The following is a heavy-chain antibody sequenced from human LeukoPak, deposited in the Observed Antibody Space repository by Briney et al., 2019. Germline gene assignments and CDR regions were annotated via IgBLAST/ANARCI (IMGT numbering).Heavy chain of an antibody. D-gene: IGHD4-17*01. CDR1: GSTLRSYS. Sequence: GSLRLSRAASGSTLRSYSMNWVRQASGKGLEWVSYITSGSSPIYYADSVKGRFTISRDNAKNSLYLQMNSLRDEDTAVYYCARRAYGDDSFDYWGQGTLVTVSS. J-gene: IGHJ4*02. CDR3: ARRAYGDDSFDY. CDR2: ITSGSSPI. V-gene: IGHV3-48*02.